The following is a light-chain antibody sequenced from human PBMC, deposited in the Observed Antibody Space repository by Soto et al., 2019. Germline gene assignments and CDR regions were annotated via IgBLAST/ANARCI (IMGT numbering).Light chain of an antibody. V-gene: IGKV1-8*01. CDR2: AAS. Sequence: AIRMTQSPSSLSAYTGDRVTITCRASQGISSYLAWYQQKPGKAPKLLIYAASTLQSGVPSRFSGSGSGTDFTLTISCLQSEDFATYYCQQYYSYPRTFGQGTKV. CDR1: QGISSY. J-gene: IGKJ1*01. CDR3: QQYYSYPRT.